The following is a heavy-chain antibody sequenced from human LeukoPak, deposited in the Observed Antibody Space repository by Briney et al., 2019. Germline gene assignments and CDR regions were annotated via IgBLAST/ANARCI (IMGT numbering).Heavy chain of an antibody. CDR2: INSSGGSS. CDR3: AKDRARIAARPPSFDY. J-gene: IGHJ4*02. D-gene: IGHD6-6*01. V-gene: IGHV1-46*01. Sequence: ASVKVSCKASGFTFTSYYMHWVRQAPRQGLEWVGIINSSGGSSSYAQKFQGRVTMTRDTSTSTVYMELNSLRSEDTAVYYCAKDRARIAARPPSFDYWGQGTLVTVSS. CDR1: GFTFTSYY.